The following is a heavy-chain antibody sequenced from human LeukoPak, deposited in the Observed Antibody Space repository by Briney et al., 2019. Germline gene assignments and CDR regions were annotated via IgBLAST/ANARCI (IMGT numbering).Heavy chain of an antibody. V-gene: IGHV3-30*04. CDR3: AKDLDPLIVFAVTSAPGGDY. D-gene: IGHD3-22*01. Sequence: GRSLRLSCAASGFTFSSYAIHWVRQAPGKGLEWVAVISYDGSNKYYADSVKGRFTISRDNSKNTLYLQMNSLRAEDTAVYYCAKDLDPLIVFAVTSAPGGDYWGQGTLVTVSS. CDR1: GFTFSSYA. CDR2: ISYDGSNK. J-gene: IGHJ4*02.